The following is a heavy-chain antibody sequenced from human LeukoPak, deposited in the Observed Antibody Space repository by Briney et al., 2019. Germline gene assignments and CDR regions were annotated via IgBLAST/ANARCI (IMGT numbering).Heavy chain of an antibody. CDR3: ARKVAVADFDY. CDR1: GGSFSGYY. V-gene: IGHV4-34*01. J-gene: IGHJ4*02. Sequence: PSETLSLTCAVYGGSFSGYYWSWIRQPPGKGLEWIGEINHSGNTNYNPSLKSRVTISVDTSKNQFSLKLSSVTAADTAVYYCARKVAVADFDYWGQGTLVTVSS. D-gene: IGHD6-19*01. CDR2: INHSGNT.